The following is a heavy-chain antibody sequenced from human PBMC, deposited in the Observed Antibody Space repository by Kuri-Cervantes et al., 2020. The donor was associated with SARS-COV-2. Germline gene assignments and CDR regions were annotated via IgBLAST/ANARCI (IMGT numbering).Heavy chain of an antibody. CDR3: ARDPPLYGSGSHNWFDP. Sequence: GESLKISCAASGFTFNNYGMHWVRQAPGKGLEWVAVISLDGSKKFYADSVKGRFTISRDNSKNTLYVQMNSLRAEDTAVYYCARDPPLYGSGSHNWFDPWGQGTLVTVSS. J-gene: IGHJ5*02. CDR2: ISLDGSKK. CDR1: GFTFNNYG. V-gene: IGHV3-30*03. D-gene: IGHD3-10*01.